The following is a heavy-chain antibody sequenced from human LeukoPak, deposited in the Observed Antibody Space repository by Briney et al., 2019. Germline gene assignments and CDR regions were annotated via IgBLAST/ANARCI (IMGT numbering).Heavy chain of an antibody. CDR1: GFTFSSSA. Sequence: GGSLRLSCAASGFTFSSSAMNWVRQAPWKGLEWVSAIGSTGISTYYADSVKGRFTISRDDSKVYLQMNSLRAEDTAVYYCARDPGFVPFHYMDVWGKGTTVTVSS. D-gene: IGHD2-8*01. CDR3: ARDPGFVPFHYMDV. CDR2: IGSTGIST. J-gene: IGHJ6*03. V-gene: IGHV3-23*01.